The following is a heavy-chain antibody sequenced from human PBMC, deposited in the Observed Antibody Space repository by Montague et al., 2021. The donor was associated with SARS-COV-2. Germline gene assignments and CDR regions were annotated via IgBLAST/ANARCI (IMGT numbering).Heavy chain of an antibody. Sequence: PALVKPTQTLTLTCTFSGFSLRSDDEGVAWICQSPGQALEWLAVIYWNGDKRYRPSLQRRLTITKDTSENQVVLTMTNMDPVDTATYYCAHRGMIRGLIFDYWGQGTLVTVSS. V-gene: IGHV2-5*01. CDR2: IYWNGDK. J-gene: IGHJ4*02. CDR3: AHRGMIRGLIFDY. D-gene: IGHD3-10*01. CDR1: GFSLRSDDEG.